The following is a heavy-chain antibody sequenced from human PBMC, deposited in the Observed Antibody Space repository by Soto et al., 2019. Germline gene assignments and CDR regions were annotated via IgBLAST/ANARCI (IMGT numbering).Heavy chain of an antibody. CDR1: GYSFTTYG. CDR3: ARARDILTGNKRRVFEM. J-gene: IGHJ3*02. D-gene: IGHD3-9*01. Sequence: QVQLVQSGAEVKKPGASVNVSCKASGYSFTTYGITWVRQAPGQGLEWMGWISAYNGDTKHAQKVQDRVTMTTDTPPSTAYMELRSLTSADTAVYYCARARDILTGNKRRVFEMWGQGTMVTVSS. CDR2: ISAYNGDT. V-gene: IGHV1-18*04.